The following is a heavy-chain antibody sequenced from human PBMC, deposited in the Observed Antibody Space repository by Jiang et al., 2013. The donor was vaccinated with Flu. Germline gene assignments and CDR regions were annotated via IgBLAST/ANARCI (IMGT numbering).Heavy chain of an antibody. J-gene: IGHJ5*02. D-gene: IGHD3-22*01. Sequence: QLVESGPGLVKPSETLSLTCTVSGGSISTYCWSWIRQPPGKGLEWIGYIYYSGSTNYNPSLKSRVTISVDTSKNQFSLKLSSVTAADTAVYYCARTHERVVVSNWFDPWGQGTLVTVSS. CDR2: IYYSGST. CDR3: ARTHERVVVSNWFDP. V-gene: IGHV4-59*01. CDR1: GGSISTYC.